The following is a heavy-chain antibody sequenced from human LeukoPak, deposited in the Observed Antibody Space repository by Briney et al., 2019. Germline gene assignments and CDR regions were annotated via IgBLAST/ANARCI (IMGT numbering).Heavy chain of an antibody. CDR3: ACLTTAEAFDI. CDR1: GGSISSYY. V-gene: IGHV4-59*01. Sequence: PSETLSLTCTVSGGSISSYYWSWIRQPPGKGLEWIGYIHYSGSTNYNPSLKSRLTISVETSKNQFSLKLSSVTAADTAVYFCACLTTAEAFDIWGQGTMVTVSS. D-gene: IGHD3-22*01. J-gene: IGHJ3*02. CDR2: IHYSGST.